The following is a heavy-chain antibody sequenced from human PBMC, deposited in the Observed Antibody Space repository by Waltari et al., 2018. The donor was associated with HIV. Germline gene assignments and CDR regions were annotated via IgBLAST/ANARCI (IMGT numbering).Heavy chain of an antibody. CDR2: IKSKTDGGTT. CDR1: GFTFSNVL. Sequence: EVQLVESGGGLAKPGGSLRLSCAASGFTFSNVLMTWVRQSPGKGLEWVGRIKSKTDGGTTDYAAPVKGRFTISRDDSKNTLYLQMTSLKTEDTAVYYCTTGLLWFRVGAYYHGLDVWDQGP. CDR3: TTGLLWFRVGAYYHGLDV. J-gene: IGHJ6*02. D-gene: IGHD3-10*01. V-gene: IGHV3-15*01.